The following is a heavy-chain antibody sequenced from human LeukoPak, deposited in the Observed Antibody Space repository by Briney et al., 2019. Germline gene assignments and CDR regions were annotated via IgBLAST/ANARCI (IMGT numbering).Heavy chain of an antibody. J-gene: IGHJ4*02. D-gene: IGHD2-8*02. CDR2: IYAGGYT. Sequence: GGSLRLSRAASGFTVSSNYMSWVRQAPGKGLEWVSIIYAGGYTYYADSVKDRFTISRDNSKNTLYLQMNSLTAEDTAVYYCARNGPGGYYFDFWGQGTLITVSS. V-gene: IGHV3-66*01. CDR3: ARNGPGGYYFDF. CDR1: GFTVSSNY.